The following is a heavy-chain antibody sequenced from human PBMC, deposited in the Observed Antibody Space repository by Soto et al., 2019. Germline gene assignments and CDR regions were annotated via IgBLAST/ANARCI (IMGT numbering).Heavy chain of an antibody. CDR2: VNHSGIT. V-gene: IGHV4-34*01. Sequence: SETLSLTCAVYGGSFSDYFWTWIRQPPWKGLEWIGEVNHSGITKYNPSLKTRVSISVDTSKNQFSLRLSSVTAADTAVYYCVRGHRGGNSGGGKFYYYYYGMDVWGQGTTVTVSS. J-gene: IGHJ6*02. CDR1: GGSFSDYF. D-gene: IGHD3-16*01. CDR3: VRGHRGGNSGGGKFYYYYYGMDV.